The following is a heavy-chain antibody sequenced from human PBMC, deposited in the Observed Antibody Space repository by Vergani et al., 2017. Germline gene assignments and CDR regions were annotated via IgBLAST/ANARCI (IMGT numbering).Heavy chain of an antibody. J-gene: IGHJ6*02. D-gene: IGHD3-10*01. CDR1: GYRFTSSW. CDR3: ATGGDYGYGMDV. CDR2: IYPGDAET. V-gene: IGHV5-51*01. Sequence: EVQLVQSGAEVKKPGESLKISCKCSGYRFTSSWIVWVRQMPGKGLEWMGIIYPGDAETRYSPSFQGQVTISADKSISTASLQWRSLKASDSALYYCATGGDYGYGMDVWGQGTTVTVSS.